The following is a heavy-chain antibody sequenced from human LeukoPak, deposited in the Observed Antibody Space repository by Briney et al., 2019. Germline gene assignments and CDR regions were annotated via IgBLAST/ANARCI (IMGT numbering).Heavy chain of an antibody. V-gene: IGHV4-39*01. CDR2: IYYSGST. D-gene: IGHD3-22*01. J-gene: IGHJ3*02. CDR3: ARHPTGRRSYYDSSGTGGAFDI. Sequence: SETLSHTCTVSGGSISSSSYYWGWIRQPPGKGLEWIGSIYYSGSTYYNPSLKSRVTISVDTSKNQFSLKLSSVTAADTAVYYCARHPTGRRSYYDSSGTGGAFDIWGQGTMVTVSS. CDR1: GGSISSSSYY.